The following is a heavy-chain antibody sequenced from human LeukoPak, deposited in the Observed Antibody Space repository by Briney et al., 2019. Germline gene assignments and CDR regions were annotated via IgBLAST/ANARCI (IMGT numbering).Heavy chain of an antibody. J-gene: IGHJ4*02. Sequence: QPGGSLRLSCAASGFTFSSYAMSWVRQAPGKGLGWVSAISGSGGSTYYADSVKGRFTISRDNSKNTLYLQMNSLRAEDTAVYYCAKAGDYYDSSGYYPYYFDYWGQGTLVTVSS. CDR2: ISGSGGST. V-gene: IGHV3-23*01. CDR3: AKAGDYYDSSGYYPYYFDY. D-gene: IGHD3-22*01. CDR1: GFTFSSYA.